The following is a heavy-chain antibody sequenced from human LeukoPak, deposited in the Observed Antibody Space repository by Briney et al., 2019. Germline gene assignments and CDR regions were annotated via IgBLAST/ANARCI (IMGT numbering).Heavy chain of an antibody. CDR1: GGSISIHY. D-gene: IGHD2-21*02. CDR3: ARLNGGDLDF. J-gene: IGHJ4*02. V-gene: IGHV4-4*09. CDR2: MHASGGT. Sequence: SETLSLTCSVSGGSISIHYWSWIRQPPGKGLEWIGYMHASGGTSYNPSLKSRVTISADTSNNQFSLKLSSVTAADTAVYYCARLNGGDLDFWGQGTLVTVSS.